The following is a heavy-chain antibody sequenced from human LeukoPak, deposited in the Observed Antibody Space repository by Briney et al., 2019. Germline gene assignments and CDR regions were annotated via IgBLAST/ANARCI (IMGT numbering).Heavy chain of an antibody. J-gene: IGHJ3*02. CDR2: INHSGST. D-gene: IGHD1-26*01. CDR1: GDSISTSNSY. CDR3: ASDAGATLDAFDI. V-gene: IGHV4-39*07. Sequence: PSETLSLTCTVSGDSISTSNSYWGWIRQPPGKGLEWIGEINHSGSTNYNPSLKSRVTISVDTSKNQFSLKLSSVTPEDTAVYYCASDAGATLDAFDIWGQGTMVTVSS.